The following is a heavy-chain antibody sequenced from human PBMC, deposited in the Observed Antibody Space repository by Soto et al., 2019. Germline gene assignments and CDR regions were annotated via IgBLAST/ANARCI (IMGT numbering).Heavy chain of an antibody. CDR3: AKSRRDGYNFGNDAFAI. CDR2: ISGSGGST. J-gene: IGHJ3*02. Sequence: EVQLLESGGGLVQPGGSLRLSCAASGFTFSSYAMSWVRQAPGKGLEWVSAISGSGGSTYYADSVKGRFTISRDKSKNALYLQRNSGSAEDTAVYYCAKSRRDGYNFGNDAFAIGGQGTMVTVSS. CDR1: GFTFSSYA. V-gene: IGHV3-23*01. D-gene: IGHD5-12*01.